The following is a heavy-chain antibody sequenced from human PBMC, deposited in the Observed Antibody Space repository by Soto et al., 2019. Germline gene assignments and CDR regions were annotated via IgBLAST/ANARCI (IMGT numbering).Heavy chain of an antibody. V-gene: IGHV3-33*05. Sequence: QVQLVESGGGVVQPGTSLRLSCVGSGFTFRSYVIHWVRQAPGKGLEWVALTSYDGSNNFYGDSVKGRFTISRHNSRNTVELQMYSLTFDDTALYYCARWGTTGGLDVWGQGTLVSVSS. CDR1: GFTFRSYV. D-gene: IGHD3-16*01. J-gene: IGHJ4*02. CDR3: ARWGTTGGLDV. CDR2: TSYDGSNN.